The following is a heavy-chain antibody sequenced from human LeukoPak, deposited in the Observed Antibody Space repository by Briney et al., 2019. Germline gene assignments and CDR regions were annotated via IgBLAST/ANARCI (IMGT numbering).Heavy chain of an antibody. D-gene: IGHD6-19*01. CDR1: GGSFSGYY. V-gene: IGHV4-34*01. CDR3: AREAVAGVDY. Sequence: SETLPLTCAVYGGSFSGYYWSWIRQPPGKGLEWIGEINHSGSTNYNPSLKSRVTISVDTSKNQFSLKLSSVTAADTAVYYCAREAVAGVDYWGQGTLVTVSS. CDR2: INHSGST. J-gene: IGHJ4*02.